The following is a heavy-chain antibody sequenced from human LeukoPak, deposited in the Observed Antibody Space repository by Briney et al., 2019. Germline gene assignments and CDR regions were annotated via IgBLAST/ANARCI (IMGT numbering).Heavy chain of an antibody. CDR2: IKSKTDGGTT. J-gene: IGHJ4*02. CDR1: GFTFSNAW. D-gene: IGHD3-10*01. V-gene: IGHV3-15*01. Sequence: AGGSLRLSCAASGFTFSNAWMSWVRQAPGKGLEWVGRIKSKTDGGTTDYAAPVKGRFTIPRDDSKNTLYLQMNSLKTEDTAVYYCTTVPYSLWFGESKNDYWGQGTLVTVSS. CDR3: TTVPYSLWFGESKNDY.